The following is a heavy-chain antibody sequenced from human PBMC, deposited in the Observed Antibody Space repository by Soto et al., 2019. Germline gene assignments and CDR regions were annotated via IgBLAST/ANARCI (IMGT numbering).Heavy chain of an antibody. CDR2: IIPILGTA. CDR3: ARDVHCSGGSCYSEYFQH. J-gene: IGHJ1*01. Sequence: QVQLVQSGAEVKKPGSSVKVSCKASGGTFSSYAISWVRQAPGQGLEWMGGIIPILGTANYAQKFQGRVTITADESTSTAYMELSSLRSEDTAVYYCARDVHCSGGSCYSEYFQHWGQGTLVTVSS. D-gene: IGHD2-15*01. CDR1: GGTFSSYA. V-gene: IGHV1-69*12.